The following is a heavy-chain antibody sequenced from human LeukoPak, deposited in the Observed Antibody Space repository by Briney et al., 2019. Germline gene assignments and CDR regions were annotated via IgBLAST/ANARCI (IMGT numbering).Heavy chain of an antibody. CDR1: GYTFTSYG. CDR3: ARANYYDSSGYYPVVVGDLDY. D-gene: IGHD3-22*01. Sequence: ASVKVSCKASGYTFTSYGITWVRQAPGQGLEWMGWISDYNGNTNYAQKLQGRVTMTTDTSTSTAYMELRSLRSDDTAVYYCARANYYDSSGYYPVVVGDLDYWGQGSLVTVSS. J-gene: IGHJ4*02. V-gene: IGHV1-18*01. CDR2: ISDYNGNT.